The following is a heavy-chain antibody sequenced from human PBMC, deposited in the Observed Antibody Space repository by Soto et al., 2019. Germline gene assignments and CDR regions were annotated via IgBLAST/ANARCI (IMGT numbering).Heavy chain of an antibody. D-gene: IGHD3-10*01. Sequence: EVRLVESGGGLVKPGGSLRLSCAASGFTFSNYSLNWVRQAPGKGLEWVSVISSRSNHIYYADSVRGRFTISRDNAKNSLYLQMNSLRAEDTAVYYCAKDRGRGSPVSGGMDVWGQGTTVTVSS. J-gene: IGHJ6*02. CDR2: ISSRSNHI. V-gene: IGHV3-21*02. CDR1: GFTFSNYS. CDR3: AKDRGRGSPVSGGMDV.